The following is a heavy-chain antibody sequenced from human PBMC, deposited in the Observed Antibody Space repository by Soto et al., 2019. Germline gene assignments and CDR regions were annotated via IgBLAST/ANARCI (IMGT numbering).Heavy chain of an antibody. J-gene: IGHJ4*02. Sequence: QVQLVESGGGVVQPGRSLRLSCAASGFTCRSYGMHWVRQAPGKGLEWVAVISYAGSNKYYAESVKGRLTISRDNSKNTLYLQMNSLRAEDTAVYYCAKETYSGPLDYWGQGTLVTVSS. D-gene: IGHD2-15*01. CDR1: GFTCRSYG. CDR3: AKETYSGPLDY. CDR2: ISYAGSNK. V-gene: IGHV3-30*18.